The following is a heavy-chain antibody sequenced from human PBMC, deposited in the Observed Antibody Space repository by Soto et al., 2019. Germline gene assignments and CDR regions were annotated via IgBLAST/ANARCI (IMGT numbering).Heavy chain of an antibody. J-gene: IGHJ4*02. Sequence: EVQLVESGEGLVQPGGSLRLSCTASGVTFSSYSMHWVRQAPGKGLEYDSVIRGNGGGTYYTDCVKGRFTISRDNSMNTLYLHMGGLTTEDTAVYYCARESPPGSCDYWGQGPLVTVSS. D-gene: IGHD1-26*01. CDR1: GVTFSSYS. CDR2: IRGNGGGT. CDR3: ARESPPGSCDY. V-gene: IGHV3-64*02.